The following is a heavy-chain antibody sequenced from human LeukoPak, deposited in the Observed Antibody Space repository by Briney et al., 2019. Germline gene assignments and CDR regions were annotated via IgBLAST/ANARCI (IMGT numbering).Heavy chain of an antibody. CDR2: MNPNSGNT. Sequence: GASVKVSCKASGYTFTSYDINWVRQATGQGLEWMGWMNPNSGNTGYAQKFQGRVTMTRNTSISTAYIELSSLRSEDTAVYYCARVPSSIAARPIDYWGQGTLVTVSS. D-gene: IGHD6-6*01. CDR1: GYTFTSYD. V-gene: IGHV1-8*01. CDR3: ARVPSSIAARPIDY. J-gene: IGHJ4*02.